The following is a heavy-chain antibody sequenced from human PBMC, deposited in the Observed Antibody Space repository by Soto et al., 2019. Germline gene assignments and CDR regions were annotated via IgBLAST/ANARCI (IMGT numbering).Heavy chain of an antibody. J-gene: IGHJ4*02. CDR2: FKNIRDGATI. D-gene: IGHD2-8*01. CDR1: GFSVSHTW. CDR3: TTDPAGGVKPRDAADF. Sequence: QRLSCAVSGFSVSHTWMSWVRQAPGKGLEWVGRFKNIRDGATIDYATPVKGRFTISRDASENTLYLQMNSLKTEDTAVYYCTTDPAGGVKPRDAADFWGQGTLVTVSS. V-gene: IGHV3-15*01.